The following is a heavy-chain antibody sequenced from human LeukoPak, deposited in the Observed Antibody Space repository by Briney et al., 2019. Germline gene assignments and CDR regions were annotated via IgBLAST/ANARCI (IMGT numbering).Heavy chain of an antibody. D-gene: IGHD3-3*02. Sequence: SETLSLTCTVSGGSISNYFWNWIRQSPGKGLEWIGYILSSGSTHHNPSLTSRISLSVDTSKNQFSLKLSSVTAADTAVYYCARRVISEFSIDKGNWLDPWGQGTLVTVSS. CDR2: ILSSGST. CDR1: GGSISNYF. V-gene: IGHV4-4*09. CDR3: ARRVISEFSIDKGNWLDP. J-gene: IGHJ5*02.